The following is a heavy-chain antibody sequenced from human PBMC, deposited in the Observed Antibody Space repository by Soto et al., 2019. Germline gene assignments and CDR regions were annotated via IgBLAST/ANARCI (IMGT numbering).Heavy chain of an antibody. Sequence: ASVKVSCKASGYTFTSYGISWVRQAPGQGLEWMGWISAYNGNTNYAQKLQGRVSMTTDRSSSTAFMELRSLRSDDTAVYYCARDSHESIRFLEWSKVWFDPWGQGTLVTVSS. CDR3: ARDSHESIRFLEWSKVWFDP. D-gene: IGHD3-3*01. V-gene: IGHV1-18*01. CDR1: GYTFTSYG. CDR2: ISAYNGNT. J-gene: IGHJ5*02.